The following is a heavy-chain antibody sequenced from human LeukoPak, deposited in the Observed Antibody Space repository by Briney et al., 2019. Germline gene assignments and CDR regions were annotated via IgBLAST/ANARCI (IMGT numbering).Heavy chain of an antibody. D-gene: IGHD2-15*01. CDR2: ISSSSSYI. CDR1: GFTFSSYS. V-gene: IGHV3-21*01. CDR3: ARAKCSGGSCYSVGGFDY. J-gene: IGHJ4*02. Sequence: GGSLRLSCAASGFTFSSYSMNWVRQAPGKGLEWVSSISSSSSYIYYADSVKGRFAISRDNAKNSLYLQMNSLRAEDTAVYYCARAKCSGGSCYSVGGFDYWGQGTLVTVSA.